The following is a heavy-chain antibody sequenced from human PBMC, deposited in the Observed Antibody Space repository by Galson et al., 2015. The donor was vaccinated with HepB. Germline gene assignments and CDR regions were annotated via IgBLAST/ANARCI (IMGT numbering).Heavy chain of an antibody. J-gene: IGHJ3*02. Sequence: SVTVSCKASGSTFTSYYMHWVRQAPGQGLEWMGIINPSGGSTSYAQKFQGRVTMTRDTSTSTVYMELSSLRSEDTAVYYCARDRIRTVQLERRLPKDALDSSCQGTMVAVSS. CDR3: ARDRIRTVQLERRLPKDALDS. D-gene: IGHD1-1*01. V-gene: IGHV1-46*01. CDR2: INPSGGST. CDR1: GSTFTSYY.